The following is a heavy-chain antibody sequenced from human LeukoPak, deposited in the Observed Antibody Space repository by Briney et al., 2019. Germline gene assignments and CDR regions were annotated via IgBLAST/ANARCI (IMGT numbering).Heavy chain of an antibody. Sequence: GRSLRLSCAASGFTFSAYAMHWVRQAPGKGLDWVAVISHDGSNTYYADSVKGRFTISRDNSKKTLYLQMSSLRVEDAAMYLCARLDSGNDNWGQGTLVTVSS. V-gene: IGHV3-30-3*01. D-gene: IGHD6-19*01. CDR3: ARLDSGNDN. J-gene: IGHJ4*02. CDR1: GFTFSAYA. CDR2: ISHDGSNT.